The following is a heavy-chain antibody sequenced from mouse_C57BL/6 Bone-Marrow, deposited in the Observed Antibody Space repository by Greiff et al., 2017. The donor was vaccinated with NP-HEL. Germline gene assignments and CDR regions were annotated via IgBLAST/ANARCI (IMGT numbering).Heavy chain of an antibody. V-gene: IGHV1-81*01. CDR1: GYTFTSYG. Sequence: VKLVESGAELARPGASVKLSCKASGYTFTSYGISWVKQRTGQGLEWIGEIYPRSGNTYYNEKFKGKATLTADKSSSTAYMELRSLTSEDSAVYFCARSGDYSSMDYWGQGTSVTVSS. J-gene: IGHJ4*01. D-gene: IGHD1-1*01. CDR3: ARSGDYSSMDY. CDR2: IYPRSGNT.